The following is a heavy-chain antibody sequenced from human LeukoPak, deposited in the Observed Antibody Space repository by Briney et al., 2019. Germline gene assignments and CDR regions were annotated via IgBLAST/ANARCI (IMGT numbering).Heavy chain of an antibody. D-gene: IGHD1-26*01. CDR1: GGSISSGGYY. Sequence: SETLSLTCTVSGGSISSGGYYWSWIRQHPGKGLEWIGYIYYSGSTYYNPSLKSRVTISVDTSKNQFSLKLSSVTAADTAVYYCAREGYSGSYVDYWGQGTLVTVSS. CDR2: IYYSGST. V-gene: IGHV4-31*03. J-gene: IGHJ4*02. CDR3: AREGYSGSYVDY.